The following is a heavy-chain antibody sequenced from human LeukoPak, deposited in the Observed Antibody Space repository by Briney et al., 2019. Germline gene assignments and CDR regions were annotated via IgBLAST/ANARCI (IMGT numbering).Heavy chain of an antibody. CDR2: LYPSGST. Sequence: PSETLSLTCNVSGGSINSGYWSWIRQPPGKGLEWIGLLYPSGSTNYNPSLKSRVTISVDTSRTQFSLKLSSMTAADTAVYYCAGGHYPLEYWGQGTLVTVSS. D-gene: IGHD1-26*01. V-gene: IGHV4-59*01. CDR1: GGSINSGY. CDR3: AGGHYPLEY. J-gene: IGHJ4*02.